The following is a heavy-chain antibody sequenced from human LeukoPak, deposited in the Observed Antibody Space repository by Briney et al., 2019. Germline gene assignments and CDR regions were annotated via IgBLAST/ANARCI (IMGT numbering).Heavy chain of an antibody. CDR3: ARAPWGDYVDY. V-gene: IGHV4-30-4*01. CDR1: GGSISSGDYY. J-gene: IGHJ4*02. Sequence: SQTLSLTCTVSGGSISSGDYYWGWLRQPPGKGLEWIGYIYYSGSTYYNPSLKSRVTISVDTSKNQFSLKLSSVTAADTAVYYCARAPWGDYVDYWGQGTLVTVSS. CDR2: IYYSGST. D-gene: IGHD3-16*01.